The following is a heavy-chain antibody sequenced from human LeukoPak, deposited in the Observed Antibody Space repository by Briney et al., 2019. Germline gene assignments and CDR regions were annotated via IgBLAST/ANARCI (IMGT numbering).Heavy chain of an antibody. CDR1: GYTFTSYG. CDR2: IIPIFGTA. CDR3: ARLARGIAAATTEFDY. J-gene: IGHJ4*02. V-gene: IGHV1-69*13. D-gene: IGHD6-13*01. Sequence: SVKVSCKASGYTFTSYGISWVRQAPGQGLEWMGGIIPIFGTANYAQKFQGRVTITADESTSTAYMELSSLRSEDTAVYYCARLARGIAAATTEFDYWGQGTLVTVSS.